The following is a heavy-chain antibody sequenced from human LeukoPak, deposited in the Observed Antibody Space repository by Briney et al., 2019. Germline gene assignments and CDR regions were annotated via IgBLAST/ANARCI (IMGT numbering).Heavy chain of an antibody. CDR3: ASDQPYIDV. J-gene: IGHJ6*03. V-gene: IGHV4-38-2*02. CDR1: GYSISSGYY. CDR2: IYHSGSP. Sequence: SETLSLTCTVSGYSISSGYYWVWIRQPPGKGLEWIGSIYHSGSPYYNPSLKSRVTISVDTSKNQFSLKLNSVTAADTAVYYCASDQPYIDVWGKGTTVTVSS.